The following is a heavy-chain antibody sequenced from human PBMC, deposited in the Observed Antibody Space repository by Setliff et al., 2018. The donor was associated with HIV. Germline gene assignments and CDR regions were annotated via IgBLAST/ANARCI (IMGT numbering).Heavy chain of an antibody. D-gene: IGHD7-27*01. CDR3: ARDDLGPDDAFDI. CDR2: IWYDGSNK. Sequence: PGGSLRLSCAASGFTFSSYGMHWVRQAPGKGLEWVAVIWYDGSNKYYADSVKGRFTISRDNSKNTLYLQMNSLRAEDTAVYYCARDDLGPDDAFDIWGQGTLVTVSS. V-gene: IGHV3-33*08. CDR1: GFTFSSYG. J-gene: IGHJ3*02.